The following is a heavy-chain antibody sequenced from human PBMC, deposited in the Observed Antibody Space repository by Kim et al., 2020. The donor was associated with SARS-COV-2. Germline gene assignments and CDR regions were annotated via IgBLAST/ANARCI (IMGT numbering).Heavy chain of an antibody. CDR1: GGSISSSNW. D-gene: IGHD3-3*01. J-gene: IGHJ5*02. V-gene: IGHV4-4*02. Sequence: SETLSLTCAVSGGSISSSNWWCWGRQPPGKGLEGIGGIYHSGSTNYNTSPKSRVTISVDKSKNQFSLKLSSVTAADTAVYYCSGGGDYDFWSGYPNCFDPWGEGALVTVSS. CDR2: IYHSGST. CDR3: SGGGDYDFWSGYPNCFDP.